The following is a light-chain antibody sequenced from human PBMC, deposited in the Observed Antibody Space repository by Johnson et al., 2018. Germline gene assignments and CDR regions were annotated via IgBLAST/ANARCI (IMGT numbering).Light chain of an antibody. Sequence: QSVLTQPPSVSAAPGQKVTISCSGSSSNIGNNYVSWYQQLPGTAPELLIYENNKRPSGIPDRFSGSKSGTSATLCISGLQTADEADYHCGTWDSSLSAGNVFGTGTKVTVL. V-gene: IGLV1-51*02. J-gene: IGLJ1*01. CDR1: SSNIGNNY. CDR2: ENN. CDR3: GTWDSSLSAGNV.